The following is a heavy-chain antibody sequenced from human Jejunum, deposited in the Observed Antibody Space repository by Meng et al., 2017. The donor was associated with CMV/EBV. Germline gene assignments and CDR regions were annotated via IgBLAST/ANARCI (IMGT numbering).Heavy chain of an antibody. V-gene: IGHV3-30*04. J-gene: IGHJ4*02. D-gene: IGHD6-13*01. Sequence: CAASGFTFSSYAMYWVRQAPGEGLEWVAVISYGGSDKYYADSVKGRFTISRDNAKNSLYLQMNSLRAEDTAMYYCARRGTSSSWDYWGLGTLVTV. CDR1: GFTFSSYA. CDR3: ARRGTSSSWDY. CDR2: ISYGGSDK.